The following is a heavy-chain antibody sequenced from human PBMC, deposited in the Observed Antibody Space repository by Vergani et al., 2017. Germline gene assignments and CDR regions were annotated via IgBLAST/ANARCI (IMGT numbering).Heavy chain of an antibody. D-gene: IGHD6-19*01. V-gene: IGHV4-59*01. CDR1: GGSFTNYY. CDR3: ARDGDDSGWYRYFDL. Sequence: QVQLPESGPGLVKPSETLSLTCTVSGGSFTNYYWSWIRQPPGKGLEWVGHIYYTGNTNYNPSLESRVTISFDTSKNKFSLPVNSVTAADTAVYYCARDGDDSGWYRYFDLWGHGTLVAVSS. CDR2: IYYTGNT. J-gene: IGHJ2*01.